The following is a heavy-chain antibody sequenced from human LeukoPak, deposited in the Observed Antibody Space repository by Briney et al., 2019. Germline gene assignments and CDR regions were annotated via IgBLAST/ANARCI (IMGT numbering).Heavy chain of an antibody. V-gene: IGHV3-30*18. CDR3: AKDRLGALYYYDSSGYYRFDY. CDR1: GFTFSSYA. CDR2: ISYDGSNQ. D-gene: IGHD3-22*01. J-gene: IGHJ4*01. Sequence: GGSLRLSCAASGFTFSSYAMSWVRQAPGKGLEWVAVISYDGSNQYYADTVTGRFTISRDNSKNTLYLQMNSLRAEDTAAYYCAKDRLGALYYYDSSGYYRFDYWGQGTLVTVSS.